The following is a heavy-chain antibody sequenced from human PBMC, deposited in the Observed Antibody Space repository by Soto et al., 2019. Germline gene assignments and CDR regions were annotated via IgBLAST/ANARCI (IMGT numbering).Heavy chain of an antibody. D-gene: IGHD1-20*01. J-gene: IGHJ6*03. Sequence: GSLRLTFAASGITGSRNYMSCVRQAPGKGLEWVSVIYSGGSTYYADSVKGRFTISRHNSKNTLYLQMNSLRAEDTAVYYCARVQYNWSNYYYYYMDVWGKGTTVTVSS. V-gene: IGHV3-53*04. CDR3: ARVQYNWSNYYYYYMDV. CDR2: IYSGGST. CDR1: GITGSRNY.